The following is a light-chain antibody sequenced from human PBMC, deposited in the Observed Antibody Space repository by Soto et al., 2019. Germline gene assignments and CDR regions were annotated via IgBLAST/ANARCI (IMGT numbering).Light chain of an antibody. Sequence: DIVMTQSPDSLAVSLGERATINCKSSQSVLYSSNNKNYLAWYQQKPGQPPKLLIYWASTRKSGVPDRFSGSGSGTDFTLTISSLQAEDVAVYYCQQYYTTPAFGGGTRVGIK. J-gene: IGKJ4*01. CDR1: QSVLYSSNNKNY. V-gene: IGKV4-1*01. CDR3: QQYYTTPA. CDR2: WAS.